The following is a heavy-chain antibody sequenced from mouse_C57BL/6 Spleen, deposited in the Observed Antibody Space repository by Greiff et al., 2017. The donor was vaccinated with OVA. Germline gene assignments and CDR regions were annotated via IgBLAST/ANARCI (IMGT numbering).Heavy chain of an antibody. Sequence: QVQLQQPGADLVMPGASVKLSCKASGYTFTSYWMHWVKQRPGQGLEWIGEIDPSDSYTNYNQKFKGKSTLTVDKSSSTAYMQLSSLTSEDSAVYYCARRGYYDGYYFDYWGQGTTLTVSS. CDR2: IDPSDSYT. CDR3: ARRGYYDGYYFDY. J-gene: IGHJ2*01. V-gene: IGHV1-69*01. D-gene: IGHD2-3*01. CDR1: GYTFTSYW.